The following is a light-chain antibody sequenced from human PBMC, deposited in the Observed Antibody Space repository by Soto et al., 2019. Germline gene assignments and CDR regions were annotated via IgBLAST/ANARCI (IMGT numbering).Light chain of an antibody. CDR1: QTVRNNY. CDR3: QQYHSSPSIT. J-gene: IGKJ5*01. V-gene: IGKV3-20*01. CDR2: DAS. Sequence: EFVLTQSPGTLSLSPGERATLSCRASQTVRNNYLAWYQQKPGQATRLLIYDASSRATGIPDRFSGGGSGTDFTLTISRLEPEDFALYYCQQYHSSPSITFGQGTRLEIK.